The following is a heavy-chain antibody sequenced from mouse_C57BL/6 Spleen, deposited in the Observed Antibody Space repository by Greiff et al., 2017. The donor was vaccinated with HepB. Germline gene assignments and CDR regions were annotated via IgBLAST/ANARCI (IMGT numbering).Heavy chain of an antibody. CDR2: IDPETGGT. CDR3: TRGNYYGSSSGYFDY. Sequence: VQLPESGAELVRPGASVTLSCKASGYTFTDYEMHWVKQTPVHGLEWIGAIDPETGGTAYNQKFKGKAILTADKSSSTAYMELRSLTSEDSAVYYCTRGNYYGSSSGYFDYWGQGTTLTVSS. V-gene: IGHV1-15*01. CDR1: GYTFTDYE. D-gene: IGHD1-1*01. J-gene: IGHJ2*01.